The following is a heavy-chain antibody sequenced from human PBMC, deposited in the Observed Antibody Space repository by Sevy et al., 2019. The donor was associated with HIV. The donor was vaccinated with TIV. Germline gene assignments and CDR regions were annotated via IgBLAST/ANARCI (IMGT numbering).Heavy chain of an antibody. CDR3: ARAYSGGWPQGAWTDY. D-gene: IGHD6-19*01. J-gene: IGHJ4*02. CDR2: ISRSNRTI. CDR1: GFTFSTYS. V-gene: IGHV3-48*01. Sequence: GGSLRLSCAASGFTFSTYSMNWVRQAPGKGLEWVSYISRSNRTIYNADSVEGRFTISRDNAKNSLSLQINSLRADDTAVYYCARAYSGGWPQGAWTDYWGQGTLVTVSS.